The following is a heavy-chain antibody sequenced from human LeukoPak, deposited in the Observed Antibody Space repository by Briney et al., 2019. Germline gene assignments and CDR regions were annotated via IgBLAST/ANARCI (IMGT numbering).Heavy chain of an antibody. CDR1: GFTFSSYW. CDR3: ARDKPDLRYCSGGSCYSPHDYYGMDV. CDR2: IKQDGSEK. D-gene: IGHD2-15*01. Sequence: GGSLRLSCAASGFTFSSYWMSWVRQAPGKGLEWVANIKQDGSEKYYVDSVKGRFTISRDNAKNSLYLQMNSLRAEDTAVYYCARDKPDLRYCSGGSCYSPHDYYGMDVWGQGTTVTVSS. V-gene: IGHV3-7*01. J-gene: IGHJ6*02.